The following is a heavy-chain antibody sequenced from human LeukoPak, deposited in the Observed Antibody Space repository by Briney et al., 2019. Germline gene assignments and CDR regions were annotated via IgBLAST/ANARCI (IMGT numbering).Heavy chain of an antibody. CDR3: ARDWAATKYDY. V-gene: IGHV1-2*02. J-gene: IGHJ4*02. CDR2: INPNSGGT. D-gene: IGHD2-15*01. CDR1: GYTFTGYY. Sequence: AASVTVSCKVSGYTFTGYYLHWVRQAPGQGLEWMGWINPNSGGTNYAQKFQGRVTMTRDTSISTAYMELSRLRSDDTAVYYCARDWAATKYDYCGQGTLVTVSS.